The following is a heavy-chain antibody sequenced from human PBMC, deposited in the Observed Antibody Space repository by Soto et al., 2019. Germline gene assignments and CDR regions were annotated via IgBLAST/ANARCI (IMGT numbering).Heavy chain of an antibody. Sequence: QVQLVQSGAEVKKPGSSVKVSCKASGGTFSSYAISWVRQAPGQGLEWMGGIIPIFGTANYAQKFQGRVTITADEYMNTAYMELSSLRSEDTAVYYCSRVNSNWYKDSFDYWGQGTLVTVSS. D-gene: IGHD6-13*01. CDR3: SRVNSNWYKDSFDY. J-gene: IGHJ4*02. V-gene: IGHV1-69*12. CDR2: IIPIFGTA. CDR1: GGTFSSYA.